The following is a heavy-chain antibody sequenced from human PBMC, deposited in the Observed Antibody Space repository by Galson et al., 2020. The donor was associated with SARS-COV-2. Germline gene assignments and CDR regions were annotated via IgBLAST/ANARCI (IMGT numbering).Heavy chain of an antibody. CDR3: ARAGSGWSYYYYGMDV. V-gene: IGHV1-2*02. Sequence: ASVKVSCKASGYTFTGYYMHWVRQAPGQGLEWMGWINPNSGGTNYAQKFQGRVTMTRDTSISTAYMELSRLRSDDTAVYYCARAGSGWSYYYYGMDVWGQGTTDTVSS. CDR2: INPNSGGT. J-gene: IGHJ6*02. CDR1: GYTFTGYY. D-gene: IGHD6-19*01.